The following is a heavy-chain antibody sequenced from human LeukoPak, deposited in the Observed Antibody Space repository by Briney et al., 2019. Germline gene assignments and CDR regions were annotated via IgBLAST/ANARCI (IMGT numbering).Heavy chain of an antibody. Sequence: PGGSLRLSCAASGFTFSSYAMSWVRQAPGKGLEWVSAISGSGGSTYYADSVKGRFTISRDNSKNTPYLQMNSLRAEDTAVYYCAKVMDSSGYYYFDYWGQGTLVTVSS. CDR3: AKVMDSSGYYYFDY. J-gene: IGHJ4*02. V-gene: IGHV3-23*01. CDR2: ISGSGGST. CDR1: GFTFSSYA. D-gene: IGHD3-22*01.